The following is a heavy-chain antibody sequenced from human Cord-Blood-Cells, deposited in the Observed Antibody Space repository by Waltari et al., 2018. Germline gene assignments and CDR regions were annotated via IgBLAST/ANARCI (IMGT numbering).Heavy chain of an antibody. Sequence: EVQLVESGGGLVQPGGSLRLSCAAAGFTFSSYWMSWVRQAPGKGLEWVANIKQDGSEKYYVDSVKGRFTISRDNAKNSLYLQMNSLRAEDTAVYYCASYGSGSYYFDYWGQGTLVTVSS. CDR2: IKQDGSEK. D-gene: IGHD3-10*01. V-gene: IGHV3-7*01. CDR3: ASYGSGSYYFDY. CDR1: GFTFSSYW. J-gene: IGHJ4*02.